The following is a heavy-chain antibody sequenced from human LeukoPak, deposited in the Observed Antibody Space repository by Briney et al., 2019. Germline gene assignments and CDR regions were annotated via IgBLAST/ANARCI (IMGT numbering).Heavy chain of an antibody. CDR2: IIPILGIA. V-gene: IGHV1-69*02. CDR3: ARAPLGYCSSTSCLDLDY. D-gene: IGHD2-2*01. CDR1: GGTFSSYT. Sequence: ASVKVSCKASGGTFSSYTISWVRQAPGQGLEWMGRIIPILGIANYAQKFQSRVTITADKSTSTAYMELSSLRSEDTAVYYCARAPLGYCSSTSCLDLDYWGQGTLVTVSS. J-gene: IGHJ4*02.